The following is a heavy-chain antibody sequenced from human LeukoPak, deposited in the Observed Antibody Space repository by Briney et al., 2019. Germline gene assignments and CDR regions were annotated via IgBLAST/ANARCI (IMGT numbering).Heavy chain of an antibody. V-gene: IGHV4-59*11. J-gene: IGHJ4*02. CDR1: DGSITDHF. CDR3: ARIVLGFGDLGY. D-gene: IGHD3-10*01. Sequence: PSETLSLTCSVSDGSITDHFWNWIRQSPEKGLEWVGYVHYTGTTYYSPSLRSRVSFSVDTSNTHFTLNLNSVTAADSAVYYCARIVLGFGDLGYWGRGILVTVSS. CDR2: VHYTGTT.